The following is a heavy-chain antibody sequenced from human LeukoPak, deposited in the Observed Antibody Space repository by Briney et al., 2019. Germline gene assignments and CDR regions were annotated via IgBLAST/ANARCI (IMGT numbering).Heavy chain of an antibody. D-gene: IGHD3-9*01. CDR1: GFTFSSYG. J-gene: IGHJ4*02. V-gene: IGHV3-33*06. Sequence: GGSLRLSCAASGFTFSSYGMHWVRQAPGKGLEWVAVIWYDGSNKYYADSVKGRFTTARDSSKNTLYLQMNSLRAEDTAVYYCAKDRGALFRYFDSFDYWGQGTLVTVSS. CDR3: AKDRGALFRYFDSFDY. CDR2: IWYDGSNK.